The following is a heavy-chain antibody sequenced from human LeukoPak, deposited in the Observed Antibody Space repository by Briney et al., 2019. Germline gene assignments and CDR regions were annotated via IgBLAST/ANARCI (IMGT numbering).Heavy chain of an antibody. Sequence: SETLFLTCTVSGGSLISHYWSWLRQSPGKGLECIGKICYSGTAKYNPSLKSRVTISVDPAKNQFSLRLASVTAADTAVYFCVRDNGSRDGSTSPNYYYGMDVWGQGTTVTVSS. CDR2: ICYSGTA. J-gene: IGHJ6*02. V-gene: IGHV4-59*11. CDR3: VRDNGSRDGSTSPNYYYGMDV. D-gene: IGHD6-6*01. CDR1: GGSLISHY.